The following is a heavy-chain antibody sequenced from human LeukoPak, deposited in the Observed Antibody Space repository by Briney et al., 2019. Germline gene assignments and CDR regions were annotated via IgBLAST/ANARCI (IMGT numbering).Heavy chain of an antibody. V-gene: IGHV4-59*08. Sequence: SETLSLTCTLSGGSISSYYWSWSRQPPGKGLEWIGYIYYSESTNYNPSLKSRVTISVDTSKNQFSLKLSSVTAADTAVYYCARQGYEGYFQHWGQGTLVTVSS. J-gene: IGHJ1*01. D-gene: IGHD3-16*01. CDR2: IYYSEST. CDR1: GGSISSYY. CDR3: ARQGYEGYFQH.